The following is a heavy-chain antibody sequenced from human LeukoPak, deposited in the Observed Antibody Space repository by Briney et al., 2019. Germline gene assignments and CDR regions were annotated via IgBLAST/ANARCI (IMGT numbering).Heavy chain of an antibody. CDR1: GYTITSYY. V-gene: IGHV1-46*01. CDR2: INPSAGTT. CDR3: ARATGSQGADM. J-gene: IGHJ3*02. D-gene: IGHD1-26*01. Sequence: VASVKVSCKASGYTITSYYMHWVRQAPGQGLEWVGIINPSAGTTTYAQKFQGRVTIMSDTSTSTVYMELSSLRSDDTAVYYCARATGSQGADMWGPGTTVTVSS.